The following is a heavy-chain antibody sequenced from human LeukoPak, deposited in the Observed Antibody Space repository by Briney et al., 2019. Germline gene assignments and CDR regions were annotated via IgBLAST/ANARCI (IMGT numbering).Heavy chain of an antibody. Sequence: PGGSLRLSCAASGFTFSSYEMNWVRQAPGKGLEWVSYIDSSGSTIHDADSVKGRFTISRDNAKNSLYLQMNSLRAEDTAVYYCARTKEMATISYFDSWGQGTLVTVSS. D-gene: IGHD5-24*01. CDR1: GFTFSSYE. J-gene: IGHJ4*02. CDR3: ARTKEMATISYFDS. V-gene: IGHV3-48*03. CDR2: IDSSGSTI.